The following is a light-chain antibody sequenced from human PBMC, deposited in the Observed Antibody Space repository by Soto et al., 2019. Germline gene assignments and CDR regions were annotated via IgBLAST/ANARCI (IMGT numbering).Light chain of an antibody. V-gene: IGKV1-9*01. CDR2: AAS. CDR3: QQFNNHPFT. J-gene: IGKJ3*01. Sequence: DIQLSQSPSFLSASVGDRVTITCRASQDISSYLAWYQQKPGKAPKLLIYAASTLLSGVPSRFSGSGSGTEFTLTVSSLQPEDFATYYCQQFNNHPFTFGPGTEVDIK. CDR1: QDISSY.